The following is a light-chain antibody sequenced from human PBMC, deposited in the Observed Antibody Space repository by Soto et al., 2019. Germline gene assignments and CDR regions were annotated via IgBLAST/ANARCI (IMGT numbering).Light chain of an antibody. Sequence: QSVLTQSTSVSGSPGQSITISCTGVSSDIGGYNHVSWYQQHPGKVPRLIIYDVDNRPLGVSNRFSGSQSGNMASLTISGLQAEDEADYYCCAYTARTTLSWVFGGGTKLTVL. CDR1: SSDIGGYNH. CDR2: DVD. CDR3: CAYTARTTLSWV. J-gene: IGLJ3*02. V-gene: IGLV2-14*03.